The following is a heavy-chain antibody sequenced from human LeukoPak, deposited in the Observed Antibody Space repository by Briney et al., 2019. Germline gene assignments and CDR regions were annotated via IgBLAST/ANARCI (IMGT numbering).Heavy chain of an antibody. V-gene: IGHV3-30*03. CDR2: MSFDGSNT. J-gene: IGHJ4*02. Sequence: GGSQRLSCAASGFTFSSYGMHWVRQAPGKGLEWVAVMSFDGSNTHYADSVKGRFTVSRDNSKNTLYLQMTSLRADDTAVYYCARDAGTWGYGYNFDCWGQGTLVTVSS. CDR3: ARDAGTWGYGYNFDC. CDR1: GFTFSSYG. D-gene: IGHD1-1*01.